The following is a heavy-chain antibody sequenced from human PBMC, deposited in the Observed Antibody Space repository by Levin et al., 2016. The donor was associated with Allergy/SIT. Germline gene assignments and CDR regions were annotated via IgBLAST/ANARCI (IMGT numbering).Heavy chain of an antibody. D-gene: IGHD1-14*01. Sequence: WIRQPPGKALEWLARIDWDETKHYSTSLKTRLTISKDSSKNQVVLTLTNMDPADTGTYYCARTEINNPHPTFYYHYGMDVWGQGTTVTVSS. CDR3: ARTEINNPHPTFYYHYGMDV. J-gene: IGHJ6*02. V-gene: IGHV2-70*11. CDR2: IDWDETK.